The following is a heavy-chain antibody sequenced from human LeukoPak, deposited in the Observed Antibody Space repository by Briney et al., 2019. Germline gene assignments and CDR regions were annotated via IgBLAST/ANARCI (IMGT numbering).Heavy chain of an antibody. CDR1: GYTFTGYY. Sequence: ASVKVSCKASGYTFTGYYMHWVRQAPGQGLEWMGWINPNSGGTNYAQKFQGSVTMTRDTSISTAYMELSRLRSDDTAVYYCARFPHRAYCSGGSCYYYGMDVWGQGTTVSVSS. V-gene: IGHV1-2*02. CDR3: ARFPHRAYCSGGSCYYYGMDV. J-gene: IGHJ6*02. D-gene: IGHD2-15*01. CDR2: INPNSGGT.